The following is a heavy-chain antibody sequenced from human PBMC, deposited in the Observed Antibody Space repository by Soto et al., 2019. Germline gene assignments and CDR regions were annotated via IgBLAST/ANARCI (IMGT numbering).Heavy chain of an antibody. V-gene: IGHV3-66*01. Sequence: GGSLRLSCAASGFTVSSNYMSWVRQAPGKGLEWVSVIYSGGSTYYADSVKGRFTISRDNSKNTLYLQMNSLRAEDTAVYYCDLVRGWPNCCNPWGEEPLVTVSS. CDR3: DLVRGWPNCCNP. J-gene: IGHJ5*02. CDR1: GFTVSSNY. D-gene: IGHD3-10*02. CDR2: IYSGGST.